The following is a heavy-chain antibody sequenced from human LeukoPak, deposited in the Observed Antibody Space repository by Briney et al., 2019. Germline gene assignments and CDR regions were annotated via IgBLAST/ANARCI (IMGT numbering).Heavy chain of an antibody. J-gene: IGHJ4*02. V-gene: IGHV3-30*18. CDR1: GFTFSSYG. D-gene: IGHD3-22*01. Sequence: PGGSLRLSCAASGFTFSSYGMHWVRQAPGKGLEWVAVISYDGSNKYYADSVKGRFTISRDNSKNTLCLQMNSLRAEDTAVYYCAKDLKNYYDSSGYYYPYYWGQGTLVTVSS. CDR3: AKDLKNYYDSSGYYYPYY. CDR2: ISYDGSNK.